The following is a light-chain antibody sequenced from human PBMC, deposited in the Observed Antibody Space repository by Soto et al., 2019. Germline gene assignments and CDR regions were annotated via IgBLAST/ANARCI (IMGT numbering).Light chain of an antibody. Sequence: QSALTQPASVSGSPGQSITSSCTGTSSDVGGYNYVSWYQQHPGKAPKLMIYDVSSRPSGVSNRFSGSKSGNTASLTISGLQAEDEADYYCSSYTSSISVVFGGGTKLTVL. CDR1: SSDVGGYNY. CDR3: SSYTSSISVV. J-gene: IGLJ2*01. CDR2: DVS. V-gene: IGLV2-14*01.